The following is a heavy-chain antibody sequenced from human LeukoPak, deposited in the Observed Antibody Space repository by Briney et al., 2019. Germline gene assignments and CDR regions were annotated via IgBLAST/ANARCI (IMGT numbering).Heavy chain of an antibody. CDR2: IYDSGTT. V-gene: IGHV4-39*06. Sequence: SETLSLTCTVSGDSNSSSTYYWDWIRQAPGKGLEWIGNIYDSGTTHYNPSLKSRVTISGDTSKNQFPLKLSSVTAADTAVYYCARGSSGDYFDYSGHGNLVTVSS. J-gene: IGHJ4*01. CDR1: GDSNSSSTYY. D-gene: IGHD3-22*01. CDR3: ARGSSGDYFDY.